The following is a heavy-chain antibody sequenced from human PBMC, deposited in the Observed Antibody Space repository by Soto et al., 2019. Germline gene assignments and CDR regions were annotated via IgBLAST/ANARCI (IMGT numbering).Heavy chain of an antibody. CDR2: INHSGST. J-gene: IGHJ6*02. CDR3: ARGIVEGYYYYYGMDV. Sequence: PSETLSLTCAVYGGSFSGYYWSWIRQPPGKGLEWIGEINHSGSTNYNPSLKSRVTISVDTSKNQFSLKLSSVTAADTAVYYCARGIVEGYYYYYGMDVWGQGTTVTVSS. D-gene: IGHD3-16*02. CDR1: GGSFSGYY. V-gene: IGHV4-34*01.